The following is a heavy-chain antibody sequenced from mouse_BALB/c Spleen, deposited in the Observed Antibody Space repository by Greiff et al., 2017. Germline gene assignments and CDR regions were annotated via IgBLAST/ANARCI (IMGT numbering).Heavy chain of an antibody. CDR3: TRVGGGSSPFAY. D-gene: IGHD1-1*01. V-gene: IGHV1-5*01. J-gene: IGHJ3*01. Sequence: EVQLQQSGTVLARPGASVKMSCKASGYTFTSYWMHWVKQRPGQGLEWIGAIYPGNSDTSYNQKFKGKAKLTAVTSTSTAYMELSSLTNEDSAVYYCTRVGGGSSPFAYWGQGTLVTVSA. CDR1: GYTFTSYW. CDR2: IYPGNSDT.